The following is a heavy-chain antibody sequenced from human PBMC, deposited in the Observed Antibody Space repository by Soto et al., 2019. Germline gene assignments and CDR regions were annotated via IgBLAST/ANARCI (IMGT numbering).Heavy chain of an antibody. J-gene: IGHJ4*02. D-gene: IGHD1-20*01. Sequence: SETLSLTCSVSGGSMNNYYWSWIRQPPGKGLEYIGYIYYSGFTSYNPSLESRVSVSVDTSKNQFSLKVSGVSAADTAVYYCAASQKGYNWNYFDHWGQGALVTVSS. CDR3: AASQKGYNWNYFDH. CDR2: IYYSGFT. V-gene: IGHV4-59*04. CDR1: GGSMNNYY.